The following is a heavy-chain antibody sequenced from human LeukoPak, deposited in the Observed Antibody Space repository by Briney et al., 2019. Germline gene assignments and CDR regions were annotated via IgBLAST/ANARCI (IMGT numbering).Heavy chain of an antibody. D-gene: IGHD2-15*01. Sequence: SETLSLTFTVSGGSISSSSYYWGWIRQPPGKGLEWIGSIYYSGSTYYNPSLKSRVTISVDTSKNQFSLKLSSVTAADTAVYYCARQTRYLGYCSGGSCPRKVYDAFDIWGQGTMVTVSS. CDR2: IYYSGST. J-gene: IGHJ3*02. V-gene: IGHV4-39*01. CDR1: GGSISSSSYY. CDR3: ARQTRYLGYCSGGSCPRKVYDAFDI.